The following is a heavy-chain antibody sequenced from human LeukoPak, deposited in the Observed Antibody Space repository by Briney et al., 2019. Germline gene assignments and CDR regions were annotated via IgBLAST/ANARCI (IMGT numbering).Heavy chain of an antibody. CDR2: FYTSANT. CDR3: ARGLRDEERHYGYYYMDV. CDR1: GDSVSGYY. J-gene: IGHJ6*03. V-gene: IGHV4-4*09. D-gene: IGHD3-22*01. Sequence: PSETLSLTCTVPGDSVSGYYGSWIRQPPGKGLEWIGYFYTSANTNYNPSLKSRVTMSVDTSKNQFSLKLTSVTAADTAVYYCARGLRDEERHYGYYYMDVWGKGTTVTVSS.